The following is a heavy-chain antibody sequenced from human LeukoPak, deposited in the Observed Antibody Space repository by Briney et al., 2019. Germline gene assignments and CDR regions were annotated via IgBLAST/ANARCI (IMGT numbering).Heavy chain of an antibody. V-gene: IGHV3-49*03. D-gene: IGHD3-22*01. Sequence: GGSLRLSCTVSGFTFGDYAMSWFRQAPGKGLEWVGFIRSKAYGGTTEYAASVKGRFTISRDDSKSIAYLQMNSLKTEDTAMYYCTRETFYDSSVGGHWYFDLWGRGTLVTVSS. CDR1: GFTFGDYA. J-gene: IGHJ2*01. CDR3: TRETFYDSSVGGHWYFDL. CDR2: IRSKAYGGTT.